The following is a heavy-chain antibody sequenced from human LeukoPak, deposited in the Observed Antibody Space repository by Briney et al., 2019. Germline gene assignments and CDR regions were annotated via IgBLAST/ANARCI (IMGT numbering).Heavy chain of an antibody. CDR2: ISYDGGNK. D-gene: IGHD3-10*01. CDR1: GFTFSSYA. Sequence: PGGSLRLSCAASGFTFSSYAMHWVRQAPGKGLEWVAVISYDGGNKYYADSVKGRFTISRDNSKNTLYLQMNSLRAEDTAVYYCARDRVTMVRGVLDPWGQGTLVTVSS. V-gene: IGHV3-30*04. J-gene: IGHJ5*02. CDR3: ARDRVTMVRGVLDP.